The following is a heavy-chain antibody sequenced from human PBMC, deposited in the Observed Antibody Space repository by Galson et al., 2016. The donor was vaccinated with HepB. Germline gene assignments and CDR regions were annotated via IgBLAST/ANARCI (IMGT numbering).Heavy chain of an antibody. V-gene: IGHV1-69*13. D-gene: IGHD3-22*01. CDR1: GGIFRAYP. Sequence: SVKVSCKASGGIFRAYPINWVRQAPGQGLEWLGGIIPIFLTSYYAQKFQGRVTITADESTSTAYMELSSLRSEDTAIYYCAGRSNGYYYFEYWGQGTVVTVSS. CDR2: IIPIFLTS. J-gene: IGHJ4*02. CDR3: AGRSNGYYYFEY.